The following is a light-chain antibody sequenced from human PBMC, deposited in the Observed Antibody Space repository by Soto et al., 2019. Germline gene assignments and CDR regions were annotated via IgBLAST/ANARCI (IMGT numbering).Light chain of an antibody. V-gene: IGKV4-1*01. CDR1: RSVLYSSNNKNY. CDR3: QQYYSSPLT. J-gene: IGKJ4*01. CDR2: WAS. Sequence: DIVTTQSPDSLAVSLGERATINCKSSRSVLYSSNNKNYLAWYQQKPGQPPKLLIYWASTRESGVPDRFGGSGAGTDFTLTISSLQAEDVAVYYCQQYYSSPLTFGGGTKVEIK.